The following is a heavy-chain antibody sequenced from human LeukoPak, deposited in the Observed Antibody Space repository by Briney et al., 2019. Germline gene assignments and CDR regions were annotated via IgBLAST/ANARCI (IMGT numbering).Heavy chain of an antibody. D-gene: IGHD3-10*01. V-gene: IGHV4-30-4*08. J-gene: IGHJ5*02. Sequence: SQTLSLTCTVSGGSISSGDYYWSWIRQPPGKGLEWIGYIYYSGSTYYNPSLKSRVTISVDTSKNQFSLKLTSVTAADTAVYFCARGVVAMVRGVMNWFDPWGQGTLVTVS. CDR3: ARGVVAMVRGVMNWFDP. CDR2: IYYSGST. CDR1: GGSISSGDYY.